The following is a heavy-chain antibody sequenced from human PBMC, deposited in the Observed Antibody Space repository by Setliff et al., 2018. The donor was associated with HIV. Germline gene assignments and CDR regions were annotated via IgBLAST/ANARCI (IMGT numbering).Heavy chain of an antibody. CDR2: ITADSKII. CDR3: ARDGTTFLAAMDV. CDR1: GFTFSRYS. Sequence: PGGSLRLSCTASGFTFSRYSMNWVRQAPGKGLEWVAYITADSKIISYAESVKGRFTISRDNAKNSLYLQMNSLRAEDTAVYYCARDGTTFLAAMDVWGKGTTVTVSS. D-gene: IGHD3-3*02. V-gene: IGHV3-48*04. J-gene: IGHJ6*03.